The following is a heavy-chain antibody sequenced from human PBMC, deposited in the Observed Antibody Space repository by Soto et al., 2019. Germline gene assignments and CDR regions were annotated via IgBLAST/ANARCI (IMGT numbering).Heavy chain of an antibody. J-gene: IGHJ5*02. CDR3: AKDLISFDSDSTSSPS. CDR1: GLTFSSYA. V-gene: IGHV3-23*01. D-gene: IGHD2-2*01. CDR2: ISGSGGST. Sequence: PGGSLRLSCAASGLTFSSYAVSWVRQAPGKGLEWVSAISGSGGSTYYADSVKGRFTISRDNSKNTLYLQMNSLRAEDTAVYYCAKDLISFDSDSTSSPSWGQGTLVTVSS.